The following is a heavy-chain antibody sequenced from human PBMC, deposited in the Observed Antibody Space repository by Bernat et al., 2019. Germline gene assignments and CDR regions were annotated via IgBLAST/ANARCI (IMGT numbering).Heavy chain of an antibody. CDR3: VGGPLKWKDSLDF. Sequence: EVQLVESGGGLVKPGGSLRLSCAASGFTFSSYNMNWVRQAPGKGLEWVSSISISGTYIFYADSVKGRFTISRDNDKNSLYLQMNNLRAEDTAGYYCVGGPLKWKDSLDFWGQGTLVSVSS. V-gene: IGHV3-21*02. CDR2: ISISGTYI. CDR1: GFTFSSYN. D-gene: IGHD1-20*01. J-gene: IGHJ4*02.